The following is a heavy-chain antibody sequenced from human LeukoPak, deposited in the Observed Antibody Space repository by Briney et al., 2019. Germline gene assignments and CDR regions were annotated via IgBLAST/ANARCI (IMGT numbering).Heavy chain of an antibody. V-gene: IGHV3-9*01. CDR2: ISWNSGSI. CDR1: GFTFDDYA. D-gene: IGHD5-12*01. CDR3: AKDSGYGGYYYYYGMDV. J-gene: IGHJ6*02. Sequence: PGGSLRLSCAASGFTFDDYAMHWVRQAPGKGLEWVSGISWNSGSIGYADSVKGRFTISRDNAKNSLYLQMNSLRAEDTALYYCAKDSGYGGYYYYYGMDVWGQGTTVTVS.